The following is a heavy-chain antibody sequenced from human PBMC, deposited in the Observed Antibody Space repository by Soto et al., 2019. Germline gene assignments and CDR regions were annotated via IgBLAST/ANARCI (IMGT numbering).Heavy chain of an antibody. Sequence: SETLSLTCAVSGGPISSGGYSWSWIRQPPGKGLEWIGYIYHSGSTYYNPSLKSRVTISVDRSKNQFSLKLSSVTAADTAVYYCARGLSVAALYNWFDPWGQGTLVTVSS. J-gene: IGHJ5*02. V-gene: IGHV4-30-2*01. CDR2: IYHSGST. CDR1: GGPISSGGYS. CDR3: ARGLSVAALYNWFDP. D-gene: IGHD2-15*01.